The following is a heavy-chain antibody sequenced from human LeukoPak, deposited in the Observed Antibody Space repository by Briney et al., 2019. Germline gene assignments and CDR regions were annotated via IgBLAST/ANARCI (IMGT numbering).Heavy chain of an antibody. V-gene: IGHV4-34*01. CDR1: GESLNSYY. Sequence: NPSETLSLTCAVYGESLNSYYRSWVRQPPGEGLEWIGEIYESGTTEYNPSLKSRVTISMVPSKQQFSLSLSSVTAADTAVYYCARGAWATRLGSWGLGTPVIVSS. CDR3: ARGAWATRLGS. J-gene: IGHJ4*02. CDR2: IYESGTT. D-gene: IGHD2-15*01.